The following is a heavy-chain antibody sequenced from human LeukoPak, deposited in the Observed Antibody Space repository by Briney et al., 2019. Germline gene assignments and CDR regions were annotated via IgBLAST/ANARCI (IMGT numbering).Heavy chain of an antibody. CDR1: GFTFSSYA. Sequence: GGSLRLSCAASGFTFSSYAMHWVRQAPGKGLEWVAVISYDGNNKYHADSVKGRFIISRDNSKNTLYLQMNSLRVEDTAVYYCARDPKRGFSYGWGAFDIWGQGTMVTVSS. J-gene: IGHJ3*02. V-gene: IGHV3-30-3*01. CDR2: ISYDGNNK. CDR3: ARDPKRGFSYGWGAFDI. D-gene: IGHD5-18*01.